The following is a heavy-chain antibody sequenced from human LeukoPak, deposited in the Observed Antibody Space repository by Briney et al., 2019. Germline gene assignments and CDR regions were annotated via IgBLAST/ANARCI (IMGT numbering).Heavy chain of an antibody. J-gene: IGHJ4*02. CDR2: IRNDGSNK. V-gene: IGHV3-30*02. CDR3: AKGPRAQEHSTHRFDN. D-gene: IGHD1/OR15-1a*01. CDR1: AFTFSSYG. Sequence: PGGSLRLSCAASAFTFSSYGMHWVRQAPGKGLEWVAFIRNDGSNKYHTDSVKGRFTISRDNSKNTLYLQMKRLRAEDTAVYYCAKGPRAQEHSTHRFDNWGRGTLVTVSS.